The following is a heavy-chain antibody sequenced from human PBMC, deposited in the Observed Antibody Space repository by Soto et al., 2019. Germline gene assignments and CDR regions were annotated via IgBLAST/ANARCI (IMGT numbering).Heavy chain of an antibody. Sequence: GGSLRLSCAASGFTFSSYAISWVRQAPGKGLEWVSAISGSGGSTYYADSVKGRFTISRDNSKNTLYLQMNSLRAEDTAVYYCAKDHRRSSSSWCGGYWGQGTLVTVPS. J-gene: IGHJ4*02. CDR2: ISGSGGST. CDR1: GFTFSSYA. D-gene: IGHD6-13*01. V-gene: IGHV3-23*01. CDR3: AKDHRRSSSSWCGGY.